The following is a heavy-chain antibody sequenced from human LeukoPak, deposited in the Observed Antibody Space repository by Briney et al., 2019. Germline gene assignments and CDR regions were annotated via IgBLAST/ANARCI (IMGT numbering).Heavy chain of an antibody. CDR2: IYSCDSDT. CDR1: GYSFTSYW. CDR3: ASPAYRGSYHDAFDI. Sequence: GESLKISCKGSGYSFTSYWIGWVRQMPRKGLEWMGIIYSCDSDTRYSPSFQGQVTISADKSISTAYLQCSSLKASDPDMYCCASPAYRGSYHDAFDIWGQGTMVTVSS. J-gene: IGHJ3*02. V-gene: IGHV5-51*01. D-gene: IGHD1-26*01.